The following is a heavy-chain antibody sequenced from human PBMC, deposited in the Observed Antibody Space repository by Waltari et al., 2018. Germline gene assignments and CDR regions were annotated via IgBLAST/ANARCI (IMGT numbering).Heavy chain of an antibody. J-gene: IGHJ3*02. CDR1: GGSISSYY. D-gene: IGHD6-19*01. CDR2: IYTSGSN. V-gene: IGHV4-4*07. Sequence: QVQLQESGPGLVKPSETLSLTCTVSGGSISSYYWSWIRQPPGKGLEWIGRIYTSGSNNSNPSLKSRFTMSVDTSKNQFSLKLSSVTAADTAVYYCARRSEIAVAGHDAFDIWGQGTMVTVSS. CDR3: ARRSEIAVAGHDAFDI.